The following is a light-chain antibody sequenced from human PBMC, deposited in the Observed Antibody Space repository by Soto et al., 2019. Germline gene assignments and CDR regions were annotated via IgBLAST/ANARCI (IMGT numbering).Light chain of an antibody. CDR1: QSVSSN. Sequence: EIVMTQSPATLSVSPRERATLSCRASQSVSSNLAWYQQKPGQGPRLLIYGASSRATGIPARFSGSGSGTEFSLTISSLQSEDFAVYYCQQYINWPRTFGQGTKVDIK. CDR2: GAS. CDR3: QQYINWPRT. J-gene: IGKJ1*01. V-gene: IGKV3-15*01.